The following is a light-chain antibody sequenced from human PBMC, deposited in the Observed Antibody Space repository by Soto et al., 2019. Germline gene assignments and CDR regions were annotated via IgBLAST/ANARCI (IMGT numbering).Light chain of an antibody. CDR3: AAWYDSLNGWV. Sequence: QSVLTQPPSASGTPGQRVTISCSGSSSNIGSNNVNWYQQLPGTAPKLLIYSNNQRPSGVPDRFSGSEYGTSASLAISGLQAEDEADYYCAAWYDSLNGWVFGGGTKLTVL. V-gene: IGLV1-44*01. CDR2: SNN. CDR1: SSNIGSNN. J-gene: IGLJ3*02.